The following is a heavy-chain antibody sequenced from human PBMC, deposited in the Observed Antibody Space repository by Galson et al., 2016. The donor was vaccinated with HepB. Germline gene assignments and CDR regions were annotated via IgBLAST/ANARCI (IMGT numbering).Heavy chain of an antibody. V-gene: IGHV3-23*01. CDR3: VEGGTAQAG. CDR1: GFSFSSYG. Sequence: SLRLSCAASGFSFSSYGMTWVRQAPGKGLEGVSGISRSGDSTYYADSVKGRFTISRDNSKNTLSLQMNSLRADDSAVYYCVEGGTAQAGWGNGSTVTVAS. D-gene: IGHD5-12*01. CDR2: ISRSGDST. J-gene: IGHJ6*04.